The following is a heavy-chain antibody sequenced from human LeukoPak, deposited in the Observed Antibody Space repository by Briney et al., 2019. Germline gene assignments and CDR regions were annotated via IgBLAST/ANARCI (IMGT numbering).Heavy chain of an antibody. CDR1: GFNLSSYG. V-gene: IGHV3-30*18. CDR3: GKGVYYDNTGYYPY. J-gene: IGHJ4*02. CDR2: ISYDGSKK. D-gene: IGHD3-22*01. Sequence: PGGSLRLSCAASGFNLSSYGMHWVRQAPGKGLEWVAAISYDGSKKYYGDSVKGRFTISRHNAKDTLYLQMNGLRAEDTAVYYCGKGVYYDNTGYYPYWGQGTLVTVSS.